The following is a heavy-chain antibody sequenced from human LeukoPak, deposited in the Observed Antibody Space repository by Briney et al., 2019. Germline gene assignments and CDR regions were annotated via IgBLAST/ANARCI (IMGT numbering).Heavy chain of an antibody. V-gene: IGHV3-74*01. Sequence: GGSLRHSCAASGFSFSRQWMNWVRQAPGKVLVWVARINSAASTTRYADSVKGRFTVSRDNANNTLYLQMNSLRAEDTAVYYCARSDYFDYWGQGSLVTVSS. CDR3: ARSDYFDY. J-gene: IGHJ4*02. CDR2: INSAASTT. CDR1: GFSFSRQW.